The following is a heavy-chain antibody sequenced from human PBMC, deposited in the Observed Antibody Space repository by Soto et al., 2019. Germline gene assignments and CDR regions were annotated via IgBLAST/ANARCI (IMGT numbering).Heavy chain of an antibody. D-gene: IGHD2-21*02. CDR3: AKGFIVVVTVLRPDDAFDV. Sequence: DVQLLESGGGLVQPGWSLRLSCAASGFTFGNYAINWVRLAPGKGLEWVSGISGGGGTTYYADSVKGRFTIFRDTSKNTVFLQMNSLRADDTAVYYCAKGFIVVVTVLRPDDAFDVWGQGTMVTVSS. CDR2: ISGGGGTT. V-gene: IGHV3-23*01. J-gene: IGHJ3*01. CDR1: GFTFGNYA.